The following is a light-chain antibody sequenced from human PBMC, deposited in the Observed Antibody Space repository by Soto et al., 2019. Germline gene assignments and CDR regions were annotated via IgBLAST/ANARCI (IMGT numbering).Light chain of an antibody. J-gene: IGKJ1*01. V-gene: IGKV3D-15*01. CDR2: GAS. Sequence: EIVLTQSPGTLSLSPGERATLSCRASQSVSSFLAWYQQKPGQPPRLLIYGASTRDTGVPTRFSGSGSGTEFTLTITSLQSEDFAVYYCQQYNNWPPWTFGQGTKVDIK. CDR3: QQYNNWPPWT. CDR1: QSVSSF.